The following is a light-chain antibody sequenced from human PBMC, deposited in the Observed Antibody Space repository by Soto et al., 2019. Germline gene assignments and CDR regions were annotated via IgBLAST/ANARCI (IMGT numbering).Light chain of an antibody. V-gene: IGKV1-33*01. J-gene: IGKJ4*01. CDR3: QHYDNLPLT. CDR1: QNIYNY. Sequence: DVQMTQSPSSVSASVGDRVTIACQASQNIYNYLNWYHLKPGKAPQVPILDASDLETGVPSRFSGSGYGTAFSLTINNLQPEDVGTYFCQHYDNLPLTFGGGTTVEIE. CDR2: DAS.